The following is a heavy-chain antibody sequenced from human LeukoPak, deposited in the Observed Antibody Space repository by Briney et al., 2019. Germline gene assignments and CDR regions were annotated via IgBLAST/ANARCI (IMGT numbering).Heavy chain of an antibody. Sequence: GGSLRLSCAASGFTFSNYNFYWVRQAPGKGLEWVSSISSTSSYIYYADSMKGRFTISRDNAKNSLYLQMNSLRAEDTAVYYCARRYCSGGTCYFFDSWGQGTLVTVSS. CDR2: ISSTSSYI. CDR1: GFTFSNYN. CDR3: ARRYCSGGTCYFFDS. J-gene: IGHJ4*02. D-gene: IGHD2-15*01. V-gene: IGHV3-21*01.